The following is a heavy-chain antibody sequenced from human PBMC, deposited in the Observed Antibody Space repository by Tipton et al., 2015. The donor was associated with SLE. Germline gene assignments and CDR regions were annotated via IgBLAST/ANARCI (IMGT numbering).Heavy chain of an antibody. D-gene: IGHD3-16*01. CDR3: ARSMLTTKRVFDY. CDR2: IYYTGNT. CDR1: GVSITSHY. J-gene: IGHJ4*02. Sequence: TLSLTCTVSGVSITSHYWSWIRQPPGKGLEWIGYIYYTGNTKYNPSLQSRVTMSVDTSKNQFSLSVNSVTAADTAVYYCARSMLTTKRVFDYWGQGTLVTVSS. V-gene: IGHV4-59*11.